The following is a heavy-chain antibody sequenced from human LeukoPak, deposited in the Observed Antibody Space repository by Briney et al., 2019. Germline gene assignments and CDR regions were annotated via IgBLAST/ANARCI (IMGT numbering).Heavy chain of an antibody. Sequence: GGSLRPSCAASGFTFSCYAMSWVRQAPGKGLEWVSAISGSGGSTYYADSVKGRFTISRDNSKNTLYLQMNSLRAEDTAVYYCAKDPYSSGWLNWFDPWGQGTLVTVSS. CDR3: AKDPYSSGWLNWFDP. V-gene: IGHV3-23*01. CDR2: ISGSGGST. J-gene: IGHJ5*02. CDR1: GFTFSCYA. D-gene: IGHD6-19*01.